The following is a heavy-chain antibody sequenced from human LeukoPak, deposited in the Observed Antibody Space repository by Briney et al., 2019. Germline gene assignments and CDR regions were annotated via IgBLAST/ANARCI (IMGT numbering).Heavy chain of an antibody. J-gene: IGHJ6*03. Sequence: GRSLRLSCAASGFTLSSYAMHWVRQAPGKGLEWVAVISYDGSNKYYADSVKGRFTISRDNSKNTLYLQMNSLRAEDTAVYYCVRIAAAGYYYYYYMDVWGKGTTVTVSS. D-gene: IGHD6-13*01. V-gene: IGHV3-30*01. CDR3: VRIAAAGYYYYYYMDV. CDR2: ISYDGSNK. CDR1: GFTLSSYA.